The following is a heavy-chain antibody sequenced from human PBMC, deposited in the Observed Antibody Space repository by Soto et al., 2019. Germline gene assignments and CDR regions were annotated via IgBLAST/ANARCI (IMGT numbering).Heavy chain of an antibody. Sequence: ASVKVSCKASGYTFTSYAMHWVRQAPGQRLEWMGWINAGNGNTKYSQKFQGRVTITRDTSASTAYMELSSLRSEDTAVYYCARERYDSSGYYCGIDYWGQGTLVTVSS. CDR1: GYTFTSYA. CDR2: INAGNGNT. D-gene: IGHD3-22*01. J-gene: IGHJ4*02. V-gene: IGHV1-3*01. CDR3: ARERYDSSGYYCGIDY.